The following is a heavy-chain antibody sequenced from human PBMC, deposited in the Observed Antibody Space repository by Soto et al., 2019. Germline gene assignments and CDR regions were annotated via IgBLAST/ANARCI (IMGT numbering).Heavy chain of an antibody. Sequence: SVKVSCKASGGTFSSYAISWVRQAPGQGLEWMGGIIPIFGTANYAQKFQGRVTITADESTSTAYMELSSLRSEDTAVYYCARGHGIILEENMDAWGQGTTVTVSS. V-gene: IGHV1-69*13. CDR3: ARGHGIILEENMDA. J-gene: IGHJ6*02. CDR1: GGTFSSYA. D-gene: IGHD3-3*01. CDR2: IIPIFGTA.